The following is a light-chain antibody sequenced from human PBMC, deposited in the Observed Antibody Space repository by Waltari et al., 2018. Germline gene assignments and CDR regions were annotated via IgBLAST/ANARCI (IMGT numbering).Light chain of an antibody. CDR1: NILTKS. J-gene: IGLJ3*02. Sequence: SYVLTQPPSLSVAPRQTARITCGGTNILTKSVHWYQQKPGQAPVLVVYYANDRPTGILQRFSGSVSGHTATLSIGRVESGDEADYYCQVWDSDSDHVVFGGGTRLTVL. V-gene: IGLV3-21*02. CDR3: QVWDSDSDHVV. CDR2: YAN.